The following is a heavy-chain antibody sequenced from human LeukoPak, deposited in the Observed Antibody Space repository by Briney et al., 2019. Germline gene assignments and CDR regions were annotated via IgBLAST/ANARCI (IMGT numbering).Heavy chain of an antibody. J-gene: IGHJ5*02. CDR1: GYSFTDYY. D-gene: IGHD2-21*01. Sequence: GASVTVSFTASGYSFTDYYMHWVRQAPGQGLEWLGWINPNSGGTNSAQKFQGRVTMTRDTSITTVYMEVSWLTSDDTAIYYCARADRLHGGPYLIGPWGQGTLVTVSS. CDR2: INPNSGGT. CDR3: ARADRLHGGPYLIGP. V-gene: IGHV1-2*02.